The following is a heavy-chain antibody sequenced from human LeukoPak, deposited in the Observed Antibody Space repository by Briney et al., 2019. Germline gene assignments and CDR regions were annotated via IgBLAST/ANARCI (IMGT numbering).Heavy chain of an antibody. CDR1: GFSFGSKY. D-gene: IGHD3-9*01. J-gene: IGHJ4*02. CDR3: ARGSAFDCGFPDY. Sequence: GGSLRLSCAASGFSFGSKYMSWVRQAPGKGLEWVSIIHSGVRTYYADSVKGRFAISRDNSQNTLYLQMNSLRVEDTAVYYCARGSAFDCGFPDYWGRGTLVTVSS. CDR2: IHSGVRT. V-gene: IGHV3-53*01.